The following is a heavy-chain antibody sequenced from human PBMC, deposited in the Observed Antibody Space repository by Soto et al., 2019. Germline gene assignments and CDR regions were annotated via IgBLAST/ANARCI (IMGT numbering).Heavy chain of an antibody. Sequence: PSETLSLTCTVSGGSMSRGDYYWSWIRQPPGKGLEWIGTFYHSGSTNYNPSLKSRVTISVDKSKNQFSLKLSSVTAADTAVYYCARVSGSYYYGMDVWGQGTTVTVSS. CDR3: ARVSGSYYYGMDV. V-gene: IGHV4-39*07. CDR1: GGSMSRGDYY. D-gene: IGHD1-26*01. J-gene: IGHJ6*02. CDR2: FYHSGST.